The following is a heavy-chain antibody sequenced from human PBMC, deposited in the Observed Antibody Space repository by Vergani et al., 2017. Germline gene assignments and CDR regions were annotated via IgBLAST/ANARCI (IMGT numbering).Heavy chain of an antibody. CDR3: ARGRQWRLTEYLYGMDA. CDR1: GYTFTSYV. D-gene: IGHD6-19*01. V-gene: IGHV7-4-1*02. CDR2: INTNTGNP. J-gene: IGHJ6*02. Sequence: QVQLVQSGSELKKPGASVKVSCKASGYTFTSYVMNWVRQAPGQGLEWMGWINTNTGNPTYAQGFTGRFVLSLDTSVSTAYLQISGLKAEDSAVYYCARGRQWRLTEYLYGMDAWGQGTTVTVSS.